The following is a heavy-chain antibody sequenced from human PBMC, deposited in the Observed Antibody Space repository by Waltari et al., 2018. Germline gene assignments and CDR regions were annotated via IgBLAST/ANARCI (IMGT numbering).Heavy chain of an antibody. J-gene: IGHJ4*02. CDR1: GFTFSSYS. Sequence: EVQLVESGGGLVKPGGSLRLSCAASGFTFSSYSMNWVRQAPGKGLEWVSSISSSSSYIYYADSVKGRFTISRDNAKNSLYLQMNSLRAEDTAVYYCARDGPAAPNYFDYWGQGTLVTVSS. V-gene: IGHV3-21*01. CDR2: ISSSSSYI. D-gene: IGHD2-2*01. CDR3: ARDGPAAPNYFDY.